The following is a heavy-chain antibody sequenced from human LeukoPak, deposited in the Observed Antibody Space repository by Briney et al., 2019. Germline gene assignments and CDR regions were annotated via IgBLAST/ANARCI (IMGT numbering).Heavy chain of an antibody. J-gene: IGHJ5*02. D-gene: IGHD3-3*01. CDR1: GVSFSGYY. CDR3: ARYDFWSGYYP. Sequence: SETLSLTCAVYGVSFSGYYWSWIRQPPGKGLEWIGEINHSGSTNYNPSLKSRVTISVDTSKNQFSLKLSSVTAADTAVYYCARYDFWSGYYPWGQGTLVTVSS. CDR2: INHSGST. V-gene: IGHV4-34*01.